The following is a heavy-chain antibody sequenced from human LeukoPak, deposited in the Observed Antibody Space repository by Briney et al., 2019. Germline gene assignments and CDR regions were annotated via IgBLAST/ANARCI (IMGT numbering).Heavy chain of an antibody. D-gene: IGHD1-14*01. J-gene: IGHJ4*02. CDR3: ARGGANRPDY. CDR1: GFTFSNYG. Sequence: PGGSLRLSCAASGFTFSNYGMNWVRQAPGKGLEWVSYVSSSSGSINYADSVKGRFTISRDNARNFLYLQMNSLRAEDTAVYYCARGGANRPDYWGQGTLVTVSS. V-gene: IGHV3-48*04. CDR2: VSSSSGSI.